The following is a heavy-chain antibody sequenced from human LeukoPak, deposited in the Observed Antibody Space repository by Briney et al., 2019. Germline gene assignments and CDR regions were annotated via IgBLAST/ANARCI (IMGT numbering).Heavy chain of an antibody. J-gene: IGHJ4*02. V-gene: IGHV3-23*01. D-gene: IGHD4-17*01. CDR1: GFTFSSYA. CDR2: ISGSGDST. CDR3: AKEGNGDYYFDY. Sequence: GGSLRLSCAASGFTFSSYAMSWVRQAPGKGLEWVSAISGSGDSTYYADAVKGRFTISRDNSKNTLYLQMNSLRAEDTAIYYCAKEGNGDYYFDYWGQGTLITVSS.